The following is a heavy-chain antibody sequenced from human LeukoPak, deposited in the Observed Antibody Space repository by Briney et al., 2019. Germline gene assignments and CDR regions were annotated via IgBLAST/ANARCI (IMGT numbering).Heavy chain of an antibody. CDR2: INPNSGGT. D-gene: IGHD6-13*01. CDR3: ARSGSSWYWGAFDI. CDR1: GYTFTGYY. V-gene: IGHV1-2*04. J-gene: IGHJ3*02. Sequence: ASVTVSCTASGYTFTGYYMHWVRQAPGQGLEWMGWINPNSGGTNYAQKFQGWVTMTRDTSISTAYMELSRLRSDDTAVYYCARSGSSWYWGAFDIWGQGTMVTVSS.